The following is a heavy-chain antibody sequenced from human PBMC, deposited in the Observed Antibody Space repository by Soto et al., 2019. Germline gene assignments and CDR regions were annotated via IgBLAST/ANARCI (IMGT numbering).Heavy chain of an antibody. CDR1: GFTFSSYA. J-gene: IGHJ4*02. CDR3: ARNPTVTTFLYFAY. D-gene: IGHD4-17*01. Sequence: QVQLVESGGGVVQPGRSLRLSCAASGFTFSSYAMHWVRQAPGKGLEWVAVISYDGSNKYYADSVKGRFTISRDNSKNTLYLQMNSLRAEDTAVYYCARNPTVTTFLYFAYWGQGTLVTVSS. V-gene: IGHV3-30-3*01. CDR2: ISYDGSNK.